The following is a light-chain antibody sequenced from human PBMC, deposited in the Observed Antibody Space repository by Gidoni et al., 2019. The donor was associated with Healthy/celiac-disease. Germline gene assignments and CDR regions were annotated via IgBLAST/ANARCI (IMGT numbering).Light chain of an antibody. CDR2: QDS. J-gene: IGLJ2*01. V-gene: IGLV3-1*01. Sequence: SYELTQPPPVSVSPGQTASITCPGDKLGDSYACWYQQKQGQSPVLVIYQDSKRPSGIPERFSGSNSGNTATLTIRGTQAMDEADYYCQAWDSSTAWVFGGGTKLTVL. CDR1: KLGDSY. CDR3: QAWDSSTAWV.